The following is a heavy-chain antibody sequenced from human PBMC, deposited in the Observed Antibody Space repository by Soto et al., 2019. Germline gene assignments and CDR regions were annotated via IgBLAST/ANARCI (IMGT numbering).Heavy chain of an antibody. V-gene: IGHV1-69*12. Sequence: QVQLVQSGAEVKKPGSSVKVSCKASGGTFSSYAISWVRQAPGQGLEWMGGIIPIFGTANYAQKFQGRVTIXXDXSXXTAYMELSSLRSEDTAVYYCARDVLRYCSGGSCYDWGQGTLVTVSS. D-gene: IGHD2-15*01. CDR2: IIPIFGTA. CDR3: ARDVLRYCSGGSCYD. CDR1: GGTFSSYA. J-gene: IGHJ4*02.